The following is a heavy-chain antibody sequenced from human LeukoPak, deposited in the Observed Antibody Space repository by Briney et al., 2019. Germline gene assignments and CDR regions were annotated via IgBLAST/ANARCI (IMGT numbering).Heavy chain of an antibody. J-gene: IGHJ4*02. V-gene: IGHV3-74*01. CDR3: TRGQYSYGPFDY. CDR2: IDTDGSFT. D-gene: IGHD5-18*01. CDR1: GFTFSSYW. Sequence: PGGSLRLSCAASGFTFSSYWMHWVRQAPGKGLVWVSRIDTDGSFTSYADSVRGRFTISRDNAKNTLYLQMNSLRAEDTAVYYCTRGQYSYGPFDYWGQGTLVTVSS.